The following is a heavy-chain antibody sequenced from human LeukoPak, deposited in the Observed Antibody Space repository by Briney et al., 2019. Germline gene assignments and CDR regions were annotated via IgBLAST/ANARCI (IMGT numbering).Heavy chain of an antibody. Sequence: GGSLRLSCAASGFTFNKYWMNWVRQAPGKGLEWVANIKEDSSDKNHVDSLGGRFTISRDNAKNTLYLQMDSLRAEDTAVYYCARESARFRFDSWGQGTLVTVSS. CDR1: GFTFNKYW. J-gene: IGHJ5*01. V-gene: IGHV3-7*01. CDR3: ARESARFRFDS. D-gene: IGHD3-3*01. CDR2: IKEDSSDK.